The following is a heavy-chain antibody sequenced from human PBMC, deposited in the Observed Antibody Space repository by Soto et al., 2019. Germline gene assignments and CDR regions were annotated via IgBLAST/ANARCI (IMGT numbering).Heavy chain of an antibody. V-gene: IGHV3-15*07. CDR1: GFTFSNAW. CDR2: IKSKTDGGTT. D-gene: IGHD1-26*01. J-gene: IGHJ6*02. CDR3: TTLNSGRFYYYYGMDV. Sequence: PGGSLRLSCAASGFTFSNAWMNWVRQAQGKGLEWVGRIKSKTDGGTTDYAAPVKGRFTISRDDSKNTLYLQMNSLKTEDTAVYYCTTLNSGRFYYYYGMDVWGQGTTVTVSS.